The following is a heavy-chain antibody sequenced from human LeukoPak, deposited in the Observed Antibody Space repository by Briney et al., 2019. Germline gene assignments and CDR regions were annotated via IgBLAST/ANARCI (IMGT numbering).Heavy chain of an antibody. D-gene: IGHD1-26*01. CDR3: ATLVGATTNWFDP. J-gene: IGHJ5*02. V-gene: IGHV1-69*02. Sequence: SVKVSCKASGGTFSSYTISWVRQAPGQGLEWMGRIIPILGIANYAQKFQGRVTITADKSTSTAYMELSSLRSEDTAVYYCATLVGATTNWFDPWGPRTLVTVSS. CDR1: GGTFSSYT. CDR2: IIPILGIA.